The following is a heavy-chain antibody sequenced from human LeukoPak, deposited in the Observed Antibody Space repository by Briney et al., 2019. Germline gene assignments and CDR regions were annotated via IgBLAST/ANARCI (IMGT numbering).Heavy chain of an antibody. CDR2: ISYDGSNK. Sequence: GRSLRLSCAASGFTFSSYAMHWVRQAPGKGLEWVAVISYDGSNKYYADSVKGRFTISRDNSKNTLYLQMNSLRAEDTAVYYCARMAIRRAHITRYFDYWGQGTLVTVSS. CDR3: ARMAIRRAHITRYFDY. D-gene: IGHD2-2*01. CDR1: GFTFSSYA. J-gene: IGHJ4*02. V-gene: IGHV3-30-3*01.